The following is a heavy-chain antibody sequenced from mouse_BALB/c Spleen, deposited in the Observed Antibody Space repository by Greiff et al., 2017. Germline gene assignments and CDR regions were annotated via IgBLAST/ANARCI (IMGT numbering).Heavy chain of an antibody. D-gene: IGHD4-1*01. CDR1: GFTFSNYW. CDR3: TRLGRGLSDY. V-gene: IGHV6-6*02. CDR2: IRLKSNNYAT. J-gene: IGHJ2*01. Sequence: EVKLVESGGGLVQPGGSMKLSCVASGFTFSNYWMNWVRQSPEKGLEWVAEIRLKSNNYATHYAESVKGRFTISRDDSKSSVYLQMNNLRAEDTGIYYCTRLGRGLSDYWGQGTTLTVSS.